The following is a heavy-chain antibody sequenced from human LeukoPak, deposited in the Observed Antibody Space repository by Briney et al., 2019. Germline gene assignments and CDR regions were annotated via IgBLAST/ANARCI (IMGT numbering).Heavy chain of an antibody. Sequence: EASVTVSCTASGYTFTSYDINWVRQATGQGLEWMGWMNPNSGNTGYAQKFQGRVTMTRNTSISTAYMELSSLRSEDTAVYYCARDRYYDFWSGYYYYYYGMDVWGQGTTVTVSS. CDR2: MNPNSGNT. CDR1: GYTFTSYD. J-gene: IGHJ6*02. D-gene: IGHD3-3*01. CDR3: ARDRYYDFWSGYYYYYYGMDV. V-gene: IGHV1-8*01.